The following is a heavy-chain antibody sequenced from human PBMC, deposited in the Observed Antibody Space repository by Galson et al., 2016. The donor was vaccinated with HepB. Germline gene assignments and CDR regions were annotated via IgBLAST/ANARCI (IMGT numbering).Heavy chain of an antibody. V-gene: IGHV4-34*01. CDR1: GASFSENY. CDR2: SNHGGST. Sequence: ETLSLTCGVSGASFSENYWSWIRQSPGKGLEWIGESNHGGSTNYNPSFKSRVTISVDTSKQQFSLKLTSATTADTAVYFCARVTVGRYGPQGTFDVWGQGTLVTVSS. J-gene: IGHJ3*01. CDR3: ARVTVGRYGPQGTFDV. D-gene: IGHD3-16*01.